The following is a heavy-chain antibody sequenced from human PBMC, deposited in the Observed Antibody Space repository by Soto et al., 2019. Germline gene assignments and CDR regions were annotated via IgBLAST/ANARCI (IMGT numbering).Heavy chain of an antibody. V-gene: IGHV4-34*01. J-gene: IGHJ4*02. Sequence: PLETLSLTCAVYGGSFSGYYWSWIRQPPGKGLEWIGEINHSGSTNYNPPLKSRVTISVDTSKNQFSLKLSSVTAADTAVYYCARGVSDGSNTTLDYFDYWGQGTLVTVSS. CDR2: INHSGST. D-gene: IGHD3-10*01. CDR3: ARGVSDGSNTTLDYFDY. CDR1: GGSFSGYY.